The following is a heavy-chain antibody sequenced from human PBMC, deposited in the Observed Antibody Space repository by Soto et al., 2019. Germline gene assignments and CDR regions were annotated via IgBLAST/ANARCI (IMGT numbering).Heavy chain of an antibody. Sequence: ASVKVSCKASGYTFTSYYMHWVRQAPGQGLEWMGIINPSGGSTSYAQKFQGRVTMTRDTSTSTVYMELSSLRSEDTAVYYCARDAPIAARPKTRSAFDISGQGTMVTVSS. J-gene: IGHJ3*02. D-gene: IGHD6-6*01. CDR1: GYTFTSYY. V-gene: IGHV1-46*03. CDR3: ARDAPIAARPKTRSAFDI. CDR2: INPSGGST.